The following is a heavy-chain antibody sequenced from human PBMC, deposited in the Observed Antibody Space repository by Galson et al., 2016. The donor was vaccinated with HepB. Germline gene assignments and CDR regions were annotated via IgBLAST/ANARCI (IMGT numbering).Heavy chain of an antibody. CDR2: IYPGDSHT. V-gene: IGHV5-51*01. D-gene: IGHD2-2*01. J-gene: IGHJ4*02. CDR1: GFSFTSYY. CDR3: AAQGGTSFDY. Sequence: QSGAEVKKPGESLKISCKGSGFSFTSYYIAWVRQMPGKGLEWMGIIYPGDSHTIYSPTFQGQVTISADKSITTAYLQWNTLRASDTAMYYCAAQGGTSFDYWGQGTLVTVSS.